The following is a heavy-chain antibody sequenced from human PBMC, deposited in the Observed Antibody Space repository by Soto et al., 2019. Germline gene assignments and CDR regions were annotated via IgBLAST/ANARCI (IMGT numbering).Heavy chain of an antibody. CDR2: IRSKAYSRTT. D-gene: IGHD1-26*01. CDR3: NRGIVGWETATYYFDY. J-gene: IGHJ4*02. Sequence: EVQLVESGGGLVKAGRSLRLSCTATGFSFDTYAISWFRQATGKGLEWLGFIRSKAYSRTTEYAASVRGRISISRDDSKSSAVLQMDSPNIEDTAVYYCNRGIVGWETATYYFDYWGQGTLVTVSS. CDR1: GFSFDTYA. V-gene: IGHV3-49*05.